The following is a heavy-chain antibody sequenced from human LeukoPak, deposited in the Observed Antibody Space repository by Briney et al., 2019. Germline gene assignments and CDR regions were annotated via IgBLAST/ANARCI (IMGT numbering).Heavy chain of an antibody. CDR1: GGSISSSSYY. CDR3: ARQAVTYYYGSGSYLAPFDY. Sequence: PSETLSLTCTVSGGSISSSSYYWGWIRQPPGKGLEWIGSIYYSGSTYYNPSLKSRVTISVDTSKNQFSLKLSSVTAADTAVYYCARQAVTYYYGSGSYLAPFDYWGQGTLVTVSS. CDR2: IYYSGST. J-gene: IGHJ4*02. V-gene: IGHV4-39*01. D-gene: IGHD3-10*01.